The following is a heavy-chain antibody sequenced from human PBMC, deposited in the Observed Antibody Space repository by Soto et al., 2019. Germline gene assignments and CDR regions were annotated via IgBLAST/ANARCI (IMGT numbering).Heavy chain of an antibody. D-gene: IGHD6-19*01. Sequence: ETLSLTCAVYGGSFSGYYWSWIRQPPGKGLEWIGEINHSGSTNYNPSLKSRVTISVDTSKNQFSLKLSSVTAADTAVYYCARGDGSGWYLFDYWGQGTLVTVPS. CDR3: ARGDGSGWYLFDY. CDR2: INHSGST. J-gene: IGHJ4*02. CDR1: GGSFSGYY. V-gene: IGHV4-34*01.